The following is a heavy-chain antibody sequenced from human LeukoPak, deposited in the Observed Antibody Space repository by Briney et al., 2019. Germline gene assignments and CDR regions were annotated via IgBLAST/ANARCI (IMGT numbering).Heavy chain of an antibody. J-gene: IGHJ4*02. D-gene: IGHD6-13*01. CDR1: GGSISSSSYY. V-gene: IGHV4-39*07. Sequence: SETLSLTCTVSGGSISSSSYYWGWLRQPPGKGLEWIGSIYYSGSTYYNPSLKSRVTISVDTSKNQFSLKLSSVTAADTAVYYCARDPLTSSWSFFDYWGQETLVTVSS. CDR2: IYYSGST. CDR3: ARDPLTSSWSFFDY.